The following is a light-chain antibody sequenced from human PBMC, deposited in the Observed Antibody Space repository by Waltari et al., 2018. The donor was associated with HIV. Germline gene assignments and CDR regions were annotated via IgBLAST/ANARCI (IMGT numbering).Light chain of an antibody. V-gene: IGKV1-39*01. CDR2: FAS. CDR1: QSIGSY. CDR3: QQSDTTPHT. J-gene: IGKJ2*01. Sequence: DIQMTQSPSSLSASVGDRVTITCRASQSIGSYLNWYQQTAGKAPKLLIYFASSLQTGVPSRFRGSGSGTDFTLTINSLQPEDFATYYCQQSDTTPHTFGQGTKLTIK.